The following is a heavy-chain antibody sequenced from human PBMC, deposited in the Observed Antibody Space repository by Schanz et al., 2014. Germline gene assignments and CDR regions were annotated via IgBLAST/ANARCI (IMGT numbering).Heavy chain of an antibody. V-gene: IGHV4-61*02. CDR3: ARGGYGSGSYREFDY. CDR2: IYSRGSS. CDR1: GGSISSATYY. D-gene: IGHD3-10*01. J-gene: IGHJ4*02. Sequence: QVQLQESGPGLVKPSQTLSLTCTVSGGSISSATYYWSWVRQPAGKGLEWIGRIYSRGSSTYNPSRKRRVTISRNTSNNQFSLKLSSVPAADTAVYYCARGGYGSGSYREFDYWGQGTLVTVSS.